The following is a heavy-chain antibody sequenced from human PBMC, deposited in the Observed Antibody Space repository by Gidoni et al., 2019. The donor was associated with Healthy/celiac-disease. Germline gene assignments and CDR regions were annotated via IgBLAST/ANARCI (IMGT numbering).Heavy chain of an antibody. CDR1: GGSISSYY. V-gene: IGHV4-59*01. CDR3: ARDRELYSSSPTWFDP. Sequence: QVQLQESGPGLVKPSETLSLTCTVSGGSISSYYWSWIRQPPGQGLEWIGYIYYSGSTNYNPSLKSRVTISVDTSKNQFSLKLSSVTAADTAVYYCARDRELYSSSPTWFDPWGQGTLVTVSS. CDR2: IYYSGST. D-gene: IGHD6-6*01. J-gene: IGHJ5*02.